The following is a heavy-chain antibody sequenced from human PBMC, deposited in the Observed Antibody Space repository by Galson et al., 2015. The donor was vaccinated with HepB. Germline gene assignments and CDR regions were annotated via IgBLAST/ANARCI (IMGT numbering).Heavy chain of an antibody. CDR1: GGSFSGYY. CDR3: ARGPAGITAAGAMAHFDY. V-gene: IGHV4-34*01. D-gene: IGHD6-13*01. J-gene: IGHJ4*02. Sequence: LSLTCAVYGGSFSGYYWRWIRQPPGKGLEWIGEINHSGSTNYNPSLKSRVAISVDTSKNQFSLNLRYVTAADTAVYYCARGPAGITAAGAMAHFDYWGQGTLVTVSS. CDR2: INHSGST.